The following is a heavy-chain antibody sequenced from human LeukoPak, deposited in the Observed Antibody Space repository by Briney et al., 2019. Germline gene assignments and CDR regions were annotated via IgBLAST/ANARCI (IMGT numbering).Heavy chain of an antibody. V-gene: IGHV3-74*01. J-gene: IGHJ4*02. CDR1: GFTFSTYW. D-gene: IGHD1-26*01. CDR2: INSDGSST. CDR3: ARVGVSTLDY. Sequence: GGSLRLSCAASGFTFSTYWMHWVRQVPGKGLVWVSLINSDGSSTTYADSVKGRLTISRDNAKNTVYMQMTSLRAEDTAVYYCARVGVSTLDYWGQGTLVTVSP.